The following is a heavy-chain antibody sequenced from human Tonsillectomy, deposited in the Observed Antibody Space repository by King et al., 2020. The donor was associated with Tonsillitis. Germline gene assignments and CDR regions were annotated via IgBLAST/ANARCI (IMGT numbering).Heavy chain of an antibody. V-gene: IGHV4-31*03. Sequence: QLQESGPGLVKPSQTLSLTCNVSGGAISSGAYYWSWIRQHPGKGREWIGHIYYSGSTYFNPSLKSRIAMSVDTSRNQFSLKLSSVTAADTAVYYCAKTSFGIAAALFFDSWGQGSLVTVSS. J-gene: IGHJ4*02. CDR1: GGAISSGAYY. D-gene: IGHD6-13*01. CDR3: AKTSFGIAAALFFDS. CDR2: IYYSGST.